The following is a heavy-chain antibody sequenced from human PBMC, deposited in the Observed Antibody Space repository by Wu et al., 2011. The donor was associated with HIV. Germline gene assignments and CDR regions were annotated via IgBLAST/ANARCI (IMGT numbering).Heavy chain of an antibody. CDR3: ARVPSGLDHDTFDI. CDR1: GYIFTAYY. V-gene: IGHV1-2*02. D-gene: IGHD3-10*01. Sequence: QVQLVQSGRVVKKPGASVKVSCKASGYIFTAYYMHWVRQAPGQGLEWMGWINPNSGGTNSAQKFQGRVTMTRDTSIITAYMELSRLRSDDTAIYYCARVPSGLDHDTFDIWGQGTMVTVSS. J-gene: IGHJ3*02. CDR2: INPNSGGT.